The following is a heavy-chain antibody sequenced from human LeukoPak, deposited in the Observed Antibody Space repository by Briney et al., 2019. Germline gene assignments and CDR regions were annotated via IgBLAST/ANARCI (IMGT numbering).Heavy chain of an antibody. D-gene: IGHD3-9*01. Sequence: PGGSLRLSCVDSGFTFSRFWMIWVRQAPGKGLEWVASIKQDGSEKYYVDSVKGRFTISRDNSKNTLYLQINSLRPEDTAVYYCARGDILTGPYYFDYWGQGILVTVSS. J-gene: IGHJ4*02. CDR1: GFTFSRFW. V-gene: IGHV3-7*02. CDR3: ARGDILTGPYYFDY. CDR2: IKQDGSEK.